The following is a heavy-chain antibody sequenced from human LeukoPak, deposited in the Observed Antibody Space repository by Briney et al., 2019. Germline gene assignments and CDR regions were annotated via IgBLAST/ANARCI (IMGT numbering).Heavy chain of an antibody. CDR2: IYYSGST. Sequence: SETLSLTCTVSGASISGYYWSWIRQPPGKGLEWIGYIYYSGSTNYNPSLKSRVTISVDTSKNQFSLKLSSVTAADTAVYYCARRSRYAAIIDYWGQGTLVTVSS. J-gene: IGHJ4*02. V-gene: IGHV4-59*08. D-gene: IGHD2-2*02. CDR1: GASISGYY. CDR3: ARRSRYAAIIDY.